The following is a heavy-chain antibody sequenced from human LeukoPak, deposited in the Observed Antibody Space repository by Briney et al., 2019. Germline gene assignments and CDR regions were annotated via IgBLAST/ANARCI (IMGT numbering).Heavy chain of an antibody. CDR2: ISSSSSYI. CDR3: ARDPPNYYDSSGLLDY. Sequence: GGSLRLSCAASGFTFSSYSMNWVRQAPGKGLEWVSSISSSSSYIYYADSVKGRFTISRDNAKNSLYLQMNSLRAEDTAVYYCARDPPNYYDSSGLLDYWGQGTLVTVSS. D-gene: IGHD3-22*01. CDR1: GFTFSSYS. V-gene: IGHV3-21*01. J-gene: IGHJ4*02.